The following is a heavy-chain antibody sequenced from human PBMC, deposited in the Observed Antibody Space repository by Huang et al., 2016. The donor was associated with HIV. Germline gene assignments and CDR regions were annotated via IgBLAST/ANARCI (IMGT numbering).Heavy chain of an antibody. CDR3: ARQRASGSTYVDS. CDR2: ISPGDSDT. CDR1: GYKFTSYW. D-gene: IGHD2-15*01. V-gene: IGHV5-51*01. J-gene: IGHJ4*02. Sequence: EVQLVQSGAEVKKPGESLQISCKGSGYKFTSYWIAWVRQMPGKGLERMGIISPGDSDTRYSPSFQGQVTISADKAINTAYLQWSSLKTSDTAMYFCARQRASGSTYVDSWGQGTLLTVYS.